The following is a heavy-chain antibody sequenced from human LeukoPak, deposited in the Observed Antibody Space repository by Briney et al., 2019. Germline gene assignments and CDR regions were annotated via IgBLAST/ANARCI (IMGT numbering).Heavy chain of an antibody. CDR2: IKSKTDGGTT. D-gene: IGHD5-18*01. J-gene: IGHJ4*02. CDR3: TTGIDLWLTDEYYFDY. CDR1: GFTFNNAW. Sequence: GGSLRLSCAASGFTFNNAWMSWVRQAPGKGLEWVGRIKSKTDGGTTDYAAPVKDRFTISRDDSKNTPYLQMNSLKTEDTAVYYCTTGIDLWLTDEYYFDYWGQGTLVTVSS. V-gene: IGHV3-15*01.